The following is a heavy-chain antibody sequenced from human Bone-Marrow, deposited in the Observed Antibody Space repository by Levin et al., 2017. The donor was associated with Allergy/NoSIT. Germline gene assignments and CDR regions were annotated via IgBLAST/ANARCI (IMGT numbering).Heavy chain of an antibody. CDR3: AKAETTVMVSYYYMDV. D-gene: IGHD4-17*01. CDR1: RPILSDYA. CDR2: MSGSGGAT. Sequence: TGGSLRLSCAASRPILSDYAMNWVRQAPGKGLQWVSGMSGSGGATYYADSVKGRFTISRDYSKSTVFLQMNSLRADDTAVYYCAKAETTVMVSYYYMDVWGTGTTVTVSS. V-gene: IGHV3-23*01. J-gene: IGHJ6*03.